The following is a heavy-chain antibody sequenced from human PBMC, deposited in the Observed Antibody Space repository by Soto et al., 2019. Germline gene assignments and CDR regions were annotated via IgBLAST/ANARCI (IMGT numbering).Heavy chain of an antibody. CDR3: AGALVITIFGVDPYYYGMDV. V-gene: IGHV3-23*01. D-gene: IGHD3-3*01. Sequence: GGSLRLSCAASGFTFSSYAMSWVRQAPGKGLEWVSAISGSGGSTYYADSVKGRFTISRDNSKNTLYLQMNSLRAEDTAVYYCAGALVITIFGVDPYYYGMDVWGQGTTVTVSS. CDR2: ISGSGGST. CDR1: GFTFSSYA. J-gene: IGHJ6*02.